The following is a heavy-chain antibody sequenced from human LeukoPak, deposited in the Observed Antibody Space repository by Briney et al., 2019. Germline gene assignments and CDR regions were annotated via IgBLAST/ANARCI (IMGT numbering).Heavy chain of an antibody. CDR1: GFTFSTYT. CDR3: AIDPNWGTHS. V-gene: IGHV3-23*01. D-gene: IGHD7-27*01. J-gene: IGHJ4*02. Sequence: GGSLRLSCAASGFTFSTYTTYWVRHPPGKRLEWVSIIGNNGGGIHYADSVRGRFTISRDNSKNALYLQMNSLRVEDTAVYYCAIDPNWGTHSWGQGVLVTVSS. CDR2: IGNNGGGI.